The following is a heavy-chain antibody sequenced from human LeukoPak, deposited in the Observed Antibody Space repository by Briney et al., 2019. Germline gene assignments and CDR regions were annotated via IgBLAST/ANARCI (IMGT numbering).Heavy chain of an antibody. Sequence: PGGSLRLSCAASGFTFSSYEMNWVRQAPGKGLEWVSYISSSGSTIYYADSVKGRFTISRDNSKNTLYLQMNSLRAEDTAVYYCARAWQWLDAFDIWGQGTMVTVSS. V-gene: IGHV3-48*03. J-gene: IGHJ3*02. CDR2: ISSSGSTI. CDR1: GFTFSSYE. CDR3: ARAWQWLDAFDI. D-gene: IGHD6-19*01.